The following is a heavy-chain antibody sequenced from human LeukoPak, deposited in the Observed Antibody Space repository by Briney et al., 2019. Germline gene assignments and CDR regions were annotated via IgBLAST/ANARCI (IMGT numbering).Heavy chain of an antibody. CDR1: GGSISSYY. CDR2: IYYSGST. CDR3: ARNTGGYYDSSGYYFDY. V-gene: IGHV4-59*01. D-gene: IGHD3-22*01. J-gene: IGHJ4*02. Sequence: SETLSLTCTVPGGSISSYYWSWIRQPPGKGLEWIGYIYYSGSTNYNPSLKSRVTISVDTSKNQFSLKLSSVTAADTAVYYCARNTGGYYDSSGYYFDYWGQGTLVTVSS.